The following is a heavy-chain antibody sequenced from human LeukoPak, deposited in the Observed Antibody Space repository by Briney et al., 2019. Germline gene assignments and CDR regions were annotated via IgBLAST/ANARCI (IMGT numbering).Heavy chain of an antibody. Sequence: SETLSLTCAVYGGSFSGYYWSWIRQPPGKGLEWIGEINHSGSTNYNPSLKSRVTISVDTSKNQFSLKLSSVTAADTAVYYCARGRRYYYYMDVWGKGTTVTASS. CDR1: GGSFSGYY. CDR3: ARGRRYYYYMDV. CDR2: INHSGST. V-gene: IGHV4-34*01. J-gene: IGHJ6*03.